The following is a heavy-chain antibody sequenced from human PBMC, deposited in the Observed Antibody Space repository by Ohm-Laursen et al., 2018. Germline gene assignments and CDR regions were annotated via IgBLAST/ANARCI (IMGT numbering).Heavy chain of an antibody. CDR3: ARDRITMIEGAFDI. J-gene: IGHJ3*02. Sequence: SDTLSLTCTVSGGSISSYYWSWIRQPAGKGLEWIGRIYTSGSTNYNPSLKSRVTMSVDTSKNQLSLKLSSVTAADTAVYYCARDRITMIEGAFDIWGQGTMVTVSS. D-gene: IGHD3-22*01. CDR1: GGSISSYY. CDR2: IYTSGST. V-gene: IGHV4-4*07.